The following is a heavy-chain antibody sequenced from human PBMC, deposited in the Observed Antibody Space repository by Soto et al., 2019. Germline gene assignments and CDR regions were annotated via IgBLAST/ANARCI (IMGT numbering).Heavy chain of an antibody. D-gene: IGHD2-2*01. CDR2: IYYSGST. CDR1: GGSISSYY. V-gene: IGHV4-59*01. CDR3: ARNSHYCSSTSCYLHWFDP. J-gene: IGHJ5*02. Sequence: PSETLSLTCTVSGGSISSYYWSWIRQPPGKGLEWIGYIYYSGSTNYNPSLKSRVTISVDTSKNQFSLKLRSVTAADTAVYYCARNSHYCSSTSCYLHWFDPWGQGTLVTVSS.